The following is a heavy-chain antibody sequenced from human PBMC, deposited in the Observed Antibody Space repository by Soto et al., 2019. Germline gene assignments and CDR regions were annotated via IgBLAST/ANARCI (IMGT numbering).Heavy chain of an antibody. CDR3: ARDSRVYYGSGSSVDG. V-gene: IGHV3-11*01. CDR1: RFHFSDYY. Sequence: GGSLRLSSAASRFHFSDYYTSWIRLAPGKGLEWVSYISSSGNTAYYADSVEGRFTISRDNAQNSVHLQMNSLRAEDTAVYYCARDSRVYYGSGSSVDGWGQGTLVTVSS. CDR2: ISSSGNTA. D-gene: IGHD3-10*01. J-gene: IGHJ4*02.